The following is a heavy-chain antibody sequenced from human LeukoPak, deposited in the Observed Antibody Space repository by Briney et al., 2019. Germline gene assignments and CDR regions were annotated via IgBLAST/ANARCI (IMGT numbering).Heavy chain of an antibody. D-gene: IGHD3-3*01. J-gene: IGHJ3*02. V-gene: IGHV3-11*06. Sequence: GGSLRLSCAASGFTFSDYYMTWIRQAPGKGLEWVSSISSSSSYIYYADSVKGRFTISRDNAKNSLYLQMNSLRAEDTAVYYCASYDFWSGYLVDDAFDIWGQGTMVTVSS. CDR1: GFTFSDYY. CDR2: ISSSSSYI. CDR3: ASYDFWSGYLVDDAFDI.